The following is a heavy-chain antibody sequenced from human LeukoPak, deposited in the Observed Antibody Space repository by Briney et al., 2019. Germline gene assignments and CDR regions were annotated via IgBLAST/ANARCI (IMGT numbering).Heavy chain of an antibody. CDR1: GYTFTGYY. J-gene: IGHJ4*02. V-gene: IGHV1-2*02. CDR2: INPNSGGT. CDR3: ARGGSSSWSLGY. Sequence: ASVKVSCKASGYTFTGYYMNWVRQAPGQGLEWMGWINPNSGGTNYAQKFQGRVTMTRYTSISTAYMELSRLRSEDTAVYYCARGGSSSWSLGYWGQGTLVTVSS. D-gene: IGHD6-13*01.